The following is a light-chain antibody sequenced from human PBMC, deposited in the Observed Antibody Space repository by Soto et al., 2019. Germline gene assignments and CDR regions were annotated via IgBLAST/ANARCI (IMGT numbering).Light chain of an antibody. J-gene: IGKJ1*01. CDR2: AAS. Sequence: DIQMTQSPSSLSASVGDRVTITCRASQGISNYLAWYQQKPGKVPKLLMYAASTLQSGVPSRFSGSGSGTDFTLNIIRLQPEDVATYYCQKYNSAPCTFGQGTKVEIK. V-gene: IGKV1-27*01. CDR1: QGISNY. CDR3: QKYNSAPCT.